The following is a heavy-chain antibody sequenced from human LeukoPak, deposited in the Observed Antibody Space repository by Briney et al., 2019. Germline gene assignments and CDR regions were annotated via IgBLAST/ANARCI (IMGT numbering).Heavy chain of an antibody. V-gene: IGHV5-51*01. J-gene: IGHJ4*02. Sequence: GESLKISCKGSGYSFTSYWIAWVRQMPGKGLEWMGIIHPSDSDTRYSPSFQGQVTISADKSINTAYLKWSSLKASDTAMYYGSQLAWSCTPEHWGQGTLVTVSS. D-gene: IGHD2-8*02. CDR2: IHPSDSDT. CDR1: GYSFTSYW. CDR3: SQLAWSCTPEH.